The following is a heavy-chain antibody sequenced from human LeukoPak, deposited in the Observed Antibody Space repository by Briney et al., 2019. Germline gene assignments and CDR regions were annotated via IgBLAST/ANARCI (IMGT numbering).Heavy chain of an antibody. V-gene: IGHV4-59*01. Sequence: SETLSLTCTVSDGSIRSYYWSWIRQPPGKGLEWIGHIYYSGSTNYNPSLKSRVTISVDTSKNQFSLKLSSVTAADTAVYYCARGYSSSSSSYYYYYYMDVWGKGTTVTVSS. J-gene: IGHJ6*03. CDR2: IYYSGST. D-gene: IGHD6-6*01. CDR1: DGSIRSYY. CDR3: ARGYSSSSSSYYYYYYMDV.